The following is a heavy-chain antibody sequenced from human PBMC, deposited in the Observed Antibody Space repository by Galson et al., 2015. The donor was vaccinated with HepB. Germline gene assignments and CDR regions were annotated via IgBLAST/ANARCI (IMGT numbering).Heavy chain of an antibody. CDR1: GDTFSTYP. Sequence: SVTVSCKASGDTFSTYPITWVRQAPGQGLDWMGGIIPIFPTPTYAPKFQGRVTLTADESTSTVYMELSSLRPDDTAVYYCATGGSCGGDCYNYCFDFWGQGTLVTVSS. V-gene: IGHV1-69*13. J-gene: IGHJ4*02. D-gene: IGHD2-21*02. CDR3: ATGGSCGGDCYNYCFDF. CDR2: IIPIFPTP.